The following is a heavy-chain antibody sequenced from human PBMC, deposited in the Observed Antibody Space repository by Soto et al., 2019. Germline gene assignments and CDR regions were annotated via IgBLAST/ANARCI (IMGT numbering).Heavy chain of an antibody. CDR3: ARDQSPSSGWPGMDV. D-gene: IGHD6-19*01. CDR1: GYTFTDYY. J-gene: IGHJ6*02. Sequence: QVQLVQSGAEVKKPGASVKVSCKASGYTFTDYYMHWVRQAPGQGLEWMGWINPNSGGTNYAQKFQGRGTMTRDTSISTAYMELNRLRSDDTDVYYCARDQSPSSGWPGMDVWGQGTTVTVSS. V-gene: IGHV1-2*02. CDR2: INPNSGGT.